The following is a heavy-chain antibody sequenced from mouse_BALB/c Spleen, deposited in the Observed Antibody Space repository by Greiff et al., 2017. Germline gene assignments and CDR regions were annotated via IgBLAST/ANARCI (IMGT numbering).Heavy chain of an antibody. J-gene: IGHJ2*01. Sequence: DVQLVESGGGLVKPGGSLKLSCAASGFTFSSYTMSWVRQTPEKRLEWVATISSGGSYTYYPDSVKGRFTISRDNAKNTLYLQLSSLKSEDTAMYYCTREDYYGSIRLDYWGQGTTLTVSS. CDR2: ISSGGSYT. CDR3: TREDYYGSIRLDY. D-gene: IGHD1-1*01. CDR1: GFTFSSYT. V-gene: IGHV5-6-4*01.